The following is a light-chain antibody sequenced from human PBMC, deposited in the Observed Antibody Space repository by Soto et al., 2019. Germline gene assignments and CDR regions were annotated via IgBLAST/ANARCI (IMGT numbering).Light chain of an antibody. Sequence: DIQMTQSPSSLSASVGDRVTITCLASQSISSYLNWYQQKPGKAPKLLIYAASSLQSGVPSRFSGSGSGTDFPLTISSLQPEDFATYYCQQSYSTPPITFGQGTRLEIK. CDR2: AAS. CDR3: QQSYSTPPIT. CDR1: QSISSY. V-gene: IGKV1-39*01. J-gene: IGKJ5*01.